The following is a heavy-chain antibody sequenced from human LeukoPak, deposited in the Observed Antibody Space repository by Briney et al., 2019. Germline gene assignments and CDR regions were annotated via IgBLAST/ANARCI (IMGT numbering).Heavy chain of an antibody. CDR3: VSSTGQQLVPYDY. CDR2: IYGGAAA. D-gene: IGHD6-13*01. J-gene: IGHJ4*02. Sequence: PGGSLRLSCAASGINVSSNYMTWIRQAPGKGLEWVSLIYGGAAAYYAEYVGGRFIISRDNSKNTLFLQMNSLRTEDTAVYYCVSSTGQQLVPYDYWGQGTHVTVSS. V-gene: IGHV3-66*02. CDR1: GINVSSNY.